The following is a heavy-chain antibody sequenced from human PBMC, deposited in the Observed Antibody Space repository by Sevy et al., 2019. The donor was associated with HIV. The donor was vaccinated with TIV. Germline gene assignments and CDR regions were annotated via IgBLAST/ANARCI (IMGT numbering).Heavy chain of an antibody. D-gene: IGHD3-22*01. J-gene: IGHJ4*02. CDR1: GGTFSSYA. CDR2: IIPIFGTA. V-gene: IGHV1-69*13. CDR3: AREGGYYDSSGYYYVGSNFDY. Sequence: APVKVSCKASGGTFSSYAISWVRQAPGQGLEWMGGIIPIFGTANYAQKFQGRVTITADESTSTAYMELSSLRSEDTAVYYCAREGGYYDSSGYYYVGSNFDYWGQGTLVTVSS.